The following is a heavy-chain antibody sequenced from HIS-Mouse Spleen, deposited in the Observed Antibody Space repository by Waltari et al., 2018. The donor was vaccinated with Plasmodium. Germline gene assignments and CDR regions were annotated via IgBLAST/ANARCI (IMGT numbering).Heavy chain of an antibody. D-gene: IGHD3-3*01. V-gene: IGHV4-59*01. J-gene: IGHJ4*02. CDR1: GGSISSYY. CDR2: IYYSGST. Sequence: QVQLQESGPGLVKPSETLSLTCTVSGGSISSYYWSWIRQPPGKGLEWSGYIYYSGSTNYNPSLNSRVTISVDTSKNQFSLKLSSVTAADTAVYYCARGYDFWSGYSPYFDYWGQGTLVTVSS. CDR3: ARGYDFWSGYSPYFDY.